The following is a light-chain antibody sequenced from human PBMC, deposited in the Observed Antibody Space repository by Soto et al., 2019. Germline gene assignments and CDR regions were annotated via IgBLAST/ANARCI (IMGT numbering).Light chain of an antibody. Sequence: STLSASIGDRVTITCRASQRINKWLAWHQQKPGKAPKLLIYDASSLQSGVPPRFSGSGSGTEFTLTIRSLQPDDIATYYCQQYSSYSAWTFGEGTKVDIK. J-gene: IGKJ1*01. CDR3: QQYSSYSAWT. V-gene: IGKV1-5*01. CDR2: DAS. CDR1: QRINKW.